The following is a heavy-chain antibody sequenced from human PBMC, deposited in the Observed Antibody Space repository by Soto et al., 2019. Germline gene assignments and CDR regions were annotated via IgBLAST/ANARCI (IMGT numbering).Heavy chain of an antibody. CDR3: ARPNMTTASGWFDP. Sequence: ETLSLTCTVSGGSISSSSYYWGWIRQPPGKGLEWIGSIYYSGSTYYNPSLKSRVTISVDTSKNQFSLKLSSVTAADTAVYYCARPNMTTASGWFDPWGQGTLVTVSS. D-gene: IGHD4-4*01. CDR1: GGSISSSSYY. CDR2: IYYSGST. V-gene: IGHV4-39*01. J-gene: IGHJ5*02.